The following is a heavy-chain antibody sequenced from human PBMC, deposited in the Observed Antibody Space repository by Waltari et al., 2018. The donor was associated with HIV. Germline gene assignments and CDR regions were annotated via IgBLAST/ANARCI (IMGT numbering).Heavy chain of an antibody. CDR2: IRSKDHGGTT. CDR1: GCPLFDYA. Sequence: HLVESGGALVQPGRSLRPSCTASGCPLFDYAMSWFRQARGKGPEWVGLIRSKDHGGTTEYAASVKGRFIISRDDSKSIAYLQMNSLKTDDSAVYYCTANLWFGGQGNLVTVSS. V-gene: IGHV3-49*03. J-gene: IGHJ4*02. CDR3: TANLWF. D-gene: IGHD3-10*01.